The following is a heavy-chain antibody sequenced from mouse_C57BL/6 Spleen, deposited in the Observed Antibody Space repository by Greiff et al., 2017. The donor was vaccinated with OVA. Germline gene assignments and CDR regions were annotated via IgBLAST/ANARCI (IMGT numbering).Heavy chain of an antibody. V-gene: IGHV1-61*01. CDR1: GYTFTSYW. CDR3: ARGYYDYDGPYFDY. D-gene: IGHD2-4*01. J-gene: IGHJ2*01. CDR2: IYPSDSET. Sequence: QVQLQQPGAELVRPGSSVKLSCKASGYTFTSYWMDWVKQRPGQGLEWIGNIYPSDSETHYNQKFKDKATLTVDKSSSTAYMQLSSLTSEDSAVYYCARGYYDYDGPYFDYWGQGTTLTVSS.